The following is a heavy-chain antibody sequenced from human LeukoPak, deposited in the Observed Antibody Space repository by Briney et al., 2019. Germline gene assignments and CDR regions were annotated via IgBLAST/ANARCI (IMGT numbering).Heavy chain of an antibody. J-gene: IGHJ4*02. V-gene: IGHV4-31*03. CDR2: IYYSGST. D-gene: IGHD3-3*01. CDR1: GGSISSGGYY. CDR3: ARDSNDFGFDY. Sequence: PSETLSLTCTVSGGSISSGGYYWSWIRQHPGKGLEWIGYIYYSGSTYYNPSLKSRVTISVDTSKNQFSLKLSSVTAADTAVYYCARDSNDFGFDYWGQGTLVTVSS.